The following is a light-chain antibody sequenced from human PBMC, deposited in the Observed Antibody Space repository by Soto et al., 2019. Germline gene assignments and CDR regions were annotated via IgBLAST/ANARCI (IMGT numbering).Light chain of an antibody. CDR1: QGIRND. CDR3: LQDYDYPLT. V-gene: IGKV1-6*01. J-gene: IGKJ4*01. Sequence: AIQMTQFPSSLSASVGDRVTITCRASQGIRNDLGWYQQKPGKAPKLLISAASTLQSGVPSRFSDSGFGTDFTLTISSLQPEDFATYYCLQDYDYPLTFGGGTKVEIK. CDR2: AAS.